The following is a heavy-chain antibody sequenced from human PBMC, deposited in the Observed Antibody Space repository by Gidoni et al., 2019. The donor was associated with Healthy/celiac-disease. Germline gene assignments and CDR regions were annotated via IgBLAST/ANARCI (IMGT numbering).Heavy chain of an antibody. CDR3: ARGRVPTYYYDSSGYPY. Sequence: VQLAQSGAEVKKPGSSVKVSCRASGGPFSRYAISWVRQAPGQGLEWMGGIIPIFGTANYAQKVQGRVTITADESTSTAYMELSSLRSEDTAVYYCARGRVPTYYYDSSGYPYWGQGTLVTVSS. J-gene: IGHJ4*02. CDR1: GGPFSRYA. CDR2: IIPIFGTA. D-gene: IGHD3-22*01. V-gene: IGHV1-69*01.